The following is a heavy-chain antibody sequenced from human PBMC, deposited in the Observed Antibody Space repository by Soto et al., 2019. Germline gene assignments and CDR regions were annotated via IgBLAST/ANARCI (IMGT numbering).Heavy chain of an antibody. CDR1: GGTFSSYA. CDR3: ACYQDPYQLLLPLEGMDV. Sequence: QVQLVQSGAEVKKPGSSVKVSCKASGGTFSSYAISWVRQAPGQGLEWMGGIIPIFGTANYAQKFQGRVTITADESTSTAYMELSSLRSEDTAVYYCACYQDPYQLLLPLEGMDVWGQGTTVTVSS. V-gene: IGHV1-69*12. CDR2: IIPIFGTA. J-gene: IGHJ6*02. D-gene: IGHD2-2*01.